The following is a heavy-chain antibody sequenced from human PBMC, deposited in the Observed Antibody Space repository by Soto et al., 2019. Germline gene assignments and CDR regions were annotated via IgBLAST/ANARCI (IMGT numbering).Heavy chain of an antibody. J-gene: IGHJ4*02. CDR3: ARGPSGWYGYDY. V-gene: IGHV3-74*01. CDR1: GFSFSSSW. Sequence: LSYGASGFSFSSSWRHWVRQAPGKGLVWVSRINSDGSTTNYADSVKGRFTISRDNAKNTLYLQMNSLRAEDTAVYYCARGPSGWYGYDYWGQGTLVTVSS. CDR2: INSDGSTT. D-gene: IGHD6-19*01.